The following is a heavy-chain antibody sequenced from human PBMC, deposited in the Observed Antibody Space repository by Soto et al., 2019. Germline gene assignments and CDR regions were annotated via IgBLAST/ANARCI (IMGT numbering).Heavy chain of an antibody. J-gene: IGHJ1*01. CDR1: GFTFDDYA. CDR3: VKDESINWYSGHFRH. CDR2: INWNSGSI. D-gene: IGHD6-13*01. V-gene: IGHV3-9*01. Sequence: SLRLSCXASGFTFDDYAMHWVRQVPGKGLEWVSGINWNSGSIGYADSVKGRFAISRDNAKNSPHLQMNSLRAEDTAFYYCVKDESINWYSGHFRHWGQGTLVTVSS.